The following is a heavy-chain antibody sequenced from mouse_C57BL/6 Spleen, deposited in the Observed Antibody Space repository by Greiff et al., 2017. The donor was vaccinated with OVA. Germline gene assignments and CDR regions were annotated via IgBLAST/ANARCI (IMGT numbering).Heavy chain of an antibody. D-gene: IGHD4-1*01. CDR2: IYPGDGDT. Sequence: QVQLQQSGPELVKPGASVKISCKASGYAFSSSWMNWVKQRPGKGLEWIGRIYPGDGDTNYNGKFKGKATLTADKSSSTAYMQLSSLTSEDSAVYFCARKLAYSFDYWGQGTSLTVSS. CDR1: GYAFSSSW. V-gene: IGHV1-82*01. CDR3: ARKLAYSFDY. J-gene: IGHJ2*02.